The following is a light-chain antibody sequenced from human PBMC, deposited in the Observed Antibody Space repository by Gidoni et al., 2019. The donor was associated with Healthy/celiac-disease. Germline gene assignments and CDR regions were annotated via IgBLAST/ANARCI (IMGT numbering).Light chain of an antibody. CDR2: DAS. J-gene: IGKJ1*01. V-gene: IGKV3-11*01. Sequence: EIVLTQSPATLSLSPGERATLSCSASQSVSSYLAWYQQKPGQAPRLLISDASNRATGIPARFSGSGSGTDFTLTISSLEPEDFAVYYCQQRSNWPPLFGQGTKVEIK. CDR3: QQRSNWPPL. CDR1: QSVSSY.